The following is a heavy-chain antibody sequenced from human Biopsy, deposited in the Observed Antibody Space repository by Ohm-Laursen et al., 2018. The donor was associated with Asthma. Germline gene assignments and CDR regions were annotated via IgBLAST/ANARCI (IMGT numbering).Heavy chain of an antibody. CDR3: ARGYSTSWYFGY. CDR1: GFSFSDYY. CDR2: ISSRGSNL. J-gene: IGHJ4*02. V-gene: IGHV3-11*01. D-gene: IGHD6-13*01. Sequence: SLRLSCAASGFSFSDYYMMWIRQAPGKGLEWVAYISSRGSNLYYADSVKDRFTISRDNPKKSVYLQLDSLRVEDTAVYYCARGYSTSWYFGYWGQGTVVTVSS.